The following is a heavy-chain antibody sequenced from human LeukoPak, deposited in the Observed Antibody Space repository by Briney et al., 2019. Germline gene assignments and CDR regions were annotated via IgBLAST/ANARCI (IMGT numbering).Heavy chain of an antibody. V-gene: IGHV3-48*01. D-gene: IGHD1-26*01. CDR3: ARDGSGSYSAI. Sequence: GGSLRLSCAAYGFSFSSYSMTWIRQAPGKGLEWVSYVSSSGDTIYHADSVKGRFTISRDNAKNSLYLQMNSLRAEDTAVYYCARDGSGSYSAIWGQGTMVTVSS. J-gene: IGHJ3*02. CDR2: VSSSGDTI. CDR1: GFSFSSYS.